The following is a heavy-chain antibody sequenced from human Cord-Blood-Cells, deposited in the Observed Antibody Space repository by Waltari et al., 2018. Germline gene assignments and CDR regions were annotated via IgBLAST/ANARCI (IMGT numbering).Heavy chain of an antibody. J-gene: IGHJ5*02. CDR2: IKQDGSEK. V-gene: IGHV3-7*01. CDR1: GFTFSGHW. CDR3: ASIIAGAEPFDP. D-gene: IGHD1-26*01. Sequence: EVQLVESGGGLVQPGGSLRLSCAASGFTFSGHWLSRVRQAPGKGLEWVANIKQDGSEKYYVDSVKGRFTISRDNAKNSLYLQMNSLRAEDTAVYYCASIIAGAEPFDPWGQGTLVTVSS.